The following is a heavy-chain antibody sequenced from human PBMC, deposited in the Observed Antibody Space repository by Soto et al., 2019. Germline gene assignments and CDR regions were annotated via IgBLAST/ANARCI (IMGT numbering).Heavy chain of an antibody. J-gene: IGHJ5*02. D-gene: IGHD5-12*01. CDR2: ISGSGGST. Sequence: GCSTKLARAASGFTLCSYAVGGACKTPGKGLEWVSAISGSGGSTYYADSVKGRFTISRDNSKNTLYLQMNSLRAEDTAVYYCAKSPAWGGYPPPNWFVPWGQGTLVTDSS. CDR1: GFTLCSYA. V-gene: IGHV3-23*01. CDR3: AKSPAWGGYPPPNWFVP.